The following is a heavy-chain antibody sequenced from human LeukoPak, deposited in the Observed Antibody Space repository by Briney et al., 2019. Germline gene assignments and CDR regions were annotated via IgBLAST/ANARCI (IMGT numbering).Heavy chain of an antibody. J-gene: IGHJ3*02. CDR1: GYTSTGHY. V-gene: IGHV1-2*02. D-gene: IGHD3-3*01. Sequence: ASVRVSCKASGYTSTGHYIHWMRQAPGQGLAWMGWISPKSGEKSYSQEFQGRVTMTRDTSSSTAYMDLTWLKSDDTAVYYCARGRKITIFGGIGGAFDIWGQGTVVTVSS. CDR2: ISPKSGEK. CDR3: ARGRKITIFGGIGGAFDI.